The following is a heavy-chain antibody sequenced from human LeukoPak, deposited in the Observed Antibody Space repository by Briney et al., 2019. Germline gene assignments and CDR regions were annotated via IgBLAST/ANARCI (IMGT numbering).Heavy chain of an antibody. V-gene: IGHV3-9*01. Sequence: GRSLRLSCAASGFTFDDYAMHWVRQAPGKGLEWVSGISWNSGSIGYADSVKGRFTISGDNAKNSLYLRMNSLRAEDTALYYCAKVGTRLGYFDYWGQGTLVTVSS. D-gene: IGHD7-27*01. CDR2: ISWNSGSI. CDR3: AKVGTRLGYFDY. CDR1: GFTFDDYA. J-gene: IGHJ4*02.